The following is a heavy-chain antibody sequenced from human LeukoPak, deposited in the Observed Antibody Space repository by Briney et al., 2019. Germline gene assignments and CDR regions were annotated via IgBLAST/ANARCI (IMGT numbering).Heavy chain of an antibody. CDR3: ARDKYCSGGSCYFGWFDP. J-gene: IGHJ5*02. Sequence: SSETLSLTCTVSGGSISSSSYYWGWIRQPPGKGLEWIGSIYYSGSTYYNPSLKSRVTISVDTSKNQFSLKLSSVTAADTAVYYCARDKYCSGGSCYFGWFDPWGQGTLVTVSS. CDR1: GGSISSSSYY. V-gene: IGHV4-39*02. D-gene: IGHD2-15*01. CDR2: IYYSGST.